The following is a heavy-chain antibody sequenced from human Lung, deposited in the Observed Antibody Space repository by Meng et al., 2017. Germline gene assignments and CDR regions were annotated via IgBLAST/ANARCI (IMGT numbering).Heavy chain of an antibody. V-gene: IGHV4-30-4*01. CDR3: ARGQKGYFDL. CDR2: IYNSGST. Sequence: VELQESGPGLVEPYPPLSLPRTVSGRSISSSNYYWSWIRQPPGKGLEWSVHIYNSGSTYYNPSLKSRITISVDTSKNQFSLKLSSVTAADTAVYYCARGQKGYFDLWGRGTLVTVSS. CDR1: GRSISSSNYY. J-gene: IGHJ2*01.